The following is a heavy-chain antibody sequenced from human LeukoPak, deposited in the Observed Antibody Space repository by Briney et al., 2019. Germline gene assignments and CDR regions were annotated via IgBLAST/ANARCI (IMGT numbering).Heavy chain of an antibody. CDR2: IYHSGST. Sequence: PSETLSLTCTVSGYSISSGYYSGWIRQPPGKGLEWIGSIYHSGSTYYNPSLKSRVTISVDTSKNQFSLKLSSVTAADTAVYYCARVGSELLWFGELSHYYYYMDVWGKGTTVTVSS. CDR1: GYSISSGYY. D-gene: IGHD3-10*01. CDR3: ARVGSELLWFGELSHYYYYMDV. J-gene: IGHJ6*03. V-gene: IGHV4-38-2*02.